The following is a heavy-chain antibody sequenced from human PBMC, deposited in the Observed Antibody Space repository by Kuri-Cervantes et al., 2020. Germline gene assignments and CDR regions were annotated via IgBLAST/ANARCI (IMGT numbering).Heavy chain of an antibody. J-gene: IGHJ6*02. Sequence: GESLKISCAASGFTFSDYYMSWIRQAPGKGLEWVSYISSSSSTIYYADSVKGRFTISRDNAKKPLYLQMNSLRGEDTAVYYCARDQETTMVLDILGYDYGMDVWGQGTTVTVSS. V-gene: IGHV3-11*04. CDR2: ISSSSSTI. D-gene: IGHD5-18*01. CDR3: ARDQETTMVLDILGYDYGMDV. CDR1: GFTFSDYY.